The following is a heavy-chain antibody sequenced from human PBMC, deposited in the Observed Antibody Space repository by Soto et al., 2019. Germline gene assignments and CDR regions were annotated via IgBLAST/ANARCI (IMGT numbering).Heavy chain of an antibody. Sequence: GGSLRLSCAASGFTFSSFAMTWVRQAPGKGLEWVSGISVSGGSTYYADSVKGRFTISRDNSKNTLYLQMSSLRAEDTAVYYCAKRIEGSGTYYKGPFDYWGQGTLVTVS. CDR1: GFTFSSFA. V-gene: IGHV3-23*01. CDR2: ISVSGGST. CDR3: AKRIEGSGTYYKGPFDY. J-gene: IGHJ4*02. D-gene: IGHD3-10*01.